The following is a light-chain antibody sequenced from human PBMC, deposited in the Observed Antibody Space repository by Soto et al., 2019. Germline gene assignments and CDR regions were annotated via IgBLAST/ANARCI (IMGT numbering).Light chain of an antibody. CDR2: GAS. CDR3: QQYGSSRFT. J-gene: IGKJ3*01. V-gene: IGKV3-20*01. CDR1: QSVSSSY. Sequence: EIVLTQSPGTLSLSPGERATLSCRASQSVSSSYLAWYQQKPGQAPRLLIYGASSRATGIPDMFSGSGSGTDFTLNISRLEPEDFAVYYCQQYGSSRFTFGPGTKVDIK.